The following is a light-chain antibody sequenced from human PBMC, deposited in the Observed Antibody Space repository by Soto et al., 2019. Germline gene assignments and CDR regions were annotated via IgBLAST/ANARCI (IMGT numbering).Light chain of an antibody. CDR3: QQYYRTPPT. CDR2: GAS. V-gene: IGKV3D-15*01. CDR1: QRISTN. Sequence: EIVQTQSRATLSLSPGESATLSPRASQRISTNLAWHQPNRGQSPRILLYGASDRATRIPARFSGSASQTQFTLTITSLQPEDVAVSYCQQYYRTPPTFGGRTKV. J-gene: IGKJ4*01.